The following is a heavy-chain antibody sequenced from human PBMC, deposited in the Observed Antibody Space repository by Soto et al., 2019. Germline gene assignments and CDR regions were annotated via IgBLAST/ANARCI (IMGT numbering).Heavy chain of an antibody. Sequence: ASVKVSCKASGDTFTSYYVNWVRQATGQGLEWMGWMNPNSGNTGYAQKFQGRVTMTRNTSISTAYMELSSLRSEDTAVYYCARVDYISDNWFDPWGQGTLVTVS. V-gene: IGHV1-8*01. D-gene: IGHD4-4*01. CDR2: MNPNSGNT. CDR1: GDTFTSYY. J-gene: IGHJ5*02. CDR3: ARVDYISDNWFDP.